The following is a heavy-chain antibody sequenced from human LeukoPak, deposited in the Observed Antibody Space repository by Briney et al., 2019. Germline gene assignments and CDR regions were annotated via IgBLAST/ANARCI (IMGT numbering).Heavy chain of an antibody. CDR1: GFTFSSYA. CDR3: AKGFWSGYYTGLGAFDI. V-gene: IGHV3-23*01. CDR2: ISGSGGST. Sequence: GGSLRLSCAASGFTFSSYAMSWVRQAPGKGLEWVSAISGSGGSTYYADSVKGRFTISRDNSKDTLYLQMNSLRAEDTAVYYCAKGFWSGYYTGLGAFDIWGQGTMVTVSS. D-gene: IGHD3-3*01. J-gene: IGHJ3*02.